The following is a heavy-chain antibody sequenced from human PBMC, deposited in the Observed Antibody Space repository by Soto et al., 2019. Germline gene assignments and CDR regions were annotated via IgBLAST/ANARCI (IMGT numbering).Heavy chain of an antibody. CDR1: GYTFTGYY. CDR3: ARDSYSSSWYYYYGMDV. D-gene: IGHD6-13*01. J-gene: IGHJ6*02. V-gene: IGHV1-2*04. CDR2: INPNSGGT. Sequence: ASVKVSCKASGYTFTGYYMHWVRQAPGQGLEWMGWINPNSGGTNYAQKFQGWVTMTRDTSISTAYMELSRLRSDDTAVYYCARDSYSSSWYYYYGMDVCGQGTTVTVSS.